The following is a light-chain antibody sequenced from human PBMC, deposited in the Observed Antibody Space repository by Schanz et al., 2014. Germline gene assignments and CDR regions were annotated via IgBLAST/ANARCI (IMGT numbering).Light chain of an antibody. Sequence: IQLTQSPSSLSASVGDRVTITCRASQGISSYLAWYQQKPGKAPKFLIYAASTLQSGVPSRFSGSGSGTEFTLTISSLQPDDFATYYCQQYNSYSQTFGQGTRLQIK. J-gene: IGKJ2*01. V-gene: IGKV1-9*01. CDR1: QGISSY. CDR3: QQYNSYSQT. CDR2: AAS.